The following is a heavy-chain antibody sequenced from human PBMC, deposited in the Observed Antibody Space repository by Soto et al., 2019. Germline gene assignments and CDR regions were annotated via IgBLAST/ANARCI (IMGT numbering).Heavy chain of an antibody. CDR3: ARPPAVFCSGGSCYYYYYGMDV. Sequence: GGSLRLSCAASGFTFSSYDMHWVRQATGKGLEWVSAIGTAGDTYYPGSVKGRFTISRENAKNSLYLQMNSLRAGDTAVYYCARPPAVFCSGGSCYYYYYGMDVWGQGTTVTVSS. J-gene: IGHJ6*02. CDR1: GFTFSSYD. D-gene: IGHD2-15*01. V-gene: IGHV3-13*01. CDR2: IGTAGDT.